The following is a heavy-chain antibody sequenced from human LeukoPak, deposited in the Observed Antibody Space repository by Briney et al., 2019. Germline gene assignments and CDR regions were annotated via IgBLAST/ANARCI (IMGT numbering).Heavy chain of an antibody. V-gene: IGHV1-18*01. CDR3: ARRDYYYYMDV. J-gene: IGHJ6*03. CDR1: GYTFTSYG. CDR2: ISAYNGNT. Sequence: GASVKVSCXASGYTFTSYGISWVRQAHGQGLEWMAWISAYNGNTNYAQKLQGRVTMTTDTSTSTAYLELRSLRSDDTAVYYCARRDYYYYMDVWGKGTTVTVSS.